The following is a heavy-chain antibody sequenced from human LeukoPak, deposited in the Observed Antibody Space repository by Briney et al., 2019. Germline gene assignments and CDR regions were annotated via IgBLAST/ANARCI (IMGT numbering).Heavy chain of an antibody. D-gene: IGHD1-1*01. J-gene: IGHJ4*02. CDR3: AQSYWNDEYYFDY. CDR1: GGTFSSYA. Sequence: SVKVSCNASGGTFSSYAISWVRQAPGQGLEWMGGIIPIFGTANYAQKFQGRVTITTDESTSTAYMELSSLRSEDTAVYYCAQSYWNDEYYFDYWGQGTLVTVSS. V-gene: IGHV1-69*05. CDR2: IIPIFGTA.